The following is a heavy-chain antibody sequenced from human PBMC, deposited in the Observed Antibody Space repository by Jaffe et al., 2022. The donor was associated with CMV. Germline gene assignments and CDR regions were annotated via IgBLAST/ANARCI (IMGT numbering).Heavy chain of an antibody. D-gene: IGHD1-26*01. J-gene: IGHJ3*02. V-gene: IGHV4-34*01. CDR3: AREGLVGATAYDAFDI. CDR1: GGSFSGYY. CDR2: INHSGST. Sequence: QVQLQQWGAGLLKPSETLSLTCAVYGGSFSGYYWSWIRQPPGKGLEWIGEINHSGSTNYNPSLKSRVTISVDTSKNQFSLKLSSVTAADTAVYYCAREGLVGATAYDAFDIWGQGTMVTVSS.